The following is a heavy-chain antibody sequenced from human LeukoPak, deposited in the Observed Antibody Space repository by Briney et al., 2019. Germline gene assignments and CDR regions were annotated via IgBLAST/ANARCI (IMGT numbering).Heavy chain of an antibody. J-gene: IGHJ5*02. CDR3: ARDRYYDSSGDRSGWFDP. Sequence: SETLSLTCTVSGGSISSYYWSWIRQPPGKGLEWIGYIYYSGSTNYNPSLKSRVTISVDTSKNQSSLKLSSVTAADTAVYYCARDRYYDSSGDRSGWFDPWGQGTLVTVSS. CDR2: IYYSGST. D-gene: IGHD3-22*01. CDR1: GGSISSYY. V-gene: IGHV4-59*01.